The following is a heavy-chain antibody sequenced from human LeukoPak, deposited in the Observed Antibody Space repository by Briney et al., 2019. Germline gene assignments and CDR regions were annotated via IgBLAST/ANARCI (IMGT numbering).Heavy chain of an antibody. CDR2: IYPGDSDT. J-gene: IGHJ4*02. V-gene: IGHV5-51*01. D-gene: IGHD5-12*01. CDR3: ARSGMVATYFFDY. CDR1: GYNFSSYW. Sequence: GESLQISCKGFGYNFSSYWIGWGRQMPGKGLEWMGIIYPGDSDTRYSPSFQGRVTISADKSITTAYLHWSTLKASDTAIYYCARSGMVATYFFDYWGQGTLVTVSS.